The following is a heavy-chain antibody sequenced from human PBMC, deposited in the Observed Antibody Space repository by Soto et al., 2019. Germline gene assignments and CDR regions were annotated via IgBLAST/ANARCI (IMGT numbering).Heavy chain of an antibody. Sequence: SETLSLTCAVSRYSISTGFNWAWIRQPPGKGLEWIGSIYHGGITYYNLSLKSRVTISSDASKNQIYLRLSSVTAADTARYYFARDWGTGFYQLDSWGQGTLVTVSS. CDR3: ARDWGTGFYQLDS. J-gene: IGHJ4*02. CDR1: RYSISTGFN. V-gene: IGHV4-38-2*02. CDR2: IYHGGIT. D-gene: IGHD2-2*01.